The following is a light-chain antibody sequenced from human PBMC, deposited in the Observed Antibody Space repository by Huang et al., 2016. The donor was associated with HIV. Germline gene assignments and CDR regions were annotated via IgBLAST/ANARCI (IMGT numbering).Light chain of an antibody. Sequence: DIQMTQSPSTLSASVGDRVTITCRASQSISSWLAWYQQKPGKAPNLLIYSASSLESGVPSRFSGSGSGTEFTLTISSLQPDDFATYYCQQYNRLAWTFGQGTKVEIK. J-gene: IGKJ1*01. V-gene: IGKV1-5*03. CDR1: QSISSW. CDR2: SAS. CDR3: QQYNRLAWT.